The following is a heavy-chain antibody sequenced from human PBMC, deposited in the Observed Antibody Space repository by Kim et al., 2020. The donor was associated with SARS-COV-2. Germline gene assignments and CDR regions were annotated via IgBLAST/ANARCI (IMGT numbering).Heavy chain of an antibody. CDR2: IWYDGSNK. Sequence: GGSLRLSCAASGFTFSSYGMHWVRQAPGKGLEWVAVIWYDGSNKYYADSVKGRFTISRDNSKNTLYLQMNSLRAEDTAVYYCARGADWNTLYDAFDIWGQGTMVTVSS. J-gene: IGHJ3*02. CDR3: ARGADWNTLYDAFDI. CDR1: GFTFSSYG. D-gene: IGHD1-1*01. V-gene: IGHV3-33*01.